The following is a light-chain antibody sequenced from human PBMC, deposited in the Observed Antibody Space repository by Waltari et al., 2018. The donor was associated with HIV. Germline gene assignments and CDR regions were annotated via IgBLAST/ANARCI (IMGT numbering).Light chain of an antibody. V-gene: IGLV1-44*01. CDR2: SLD. CDR3: AAWDDSLNAYV. CDR1: GSNIGAHT. J-gene: IGLJ1*01. Sequence: QSVLTQTPSASGTPGQRVIVSCSGSGSNIGAHTVHWYQQLPGAAPRLLIHSLDQRPSGVPDRFSGSKSGASASLAISGLQSEDEADYYCAAWDDSLNAYVFGGGTKVTVL.